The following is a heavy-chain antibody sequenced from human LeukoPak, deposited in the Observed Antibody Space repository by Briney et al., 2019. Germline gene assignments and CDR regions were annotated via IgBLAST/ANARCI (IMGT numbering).Heavy chain of an antibody. Sequence: PSETLSLTCTVSGGSISSYYWSWIRQPPGKGLEWIGYIYYSGSTNYNPSLKSRVTISVDTSKNQFSLKLSSVTAADTAVYYCARDRPWRADYWGQGTLVTVSS. V-gene: IGHV4-59*01. J-gene: IGHJ4*02. CDR3: ARDRPWRADY. D-gene: IGHD6-6*01. CDR2: IYYSGST. CDR1: GGSISSYY.